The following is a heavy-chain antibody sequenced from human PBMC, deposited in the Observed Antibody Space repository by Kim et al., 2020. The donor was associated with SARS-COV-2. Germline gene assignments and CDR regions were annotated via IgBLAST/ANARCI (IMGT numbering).Heavy chain of an antibody. J-gene: IGHJ3*01. CDR2: IFYSGST. V-gene: IGHV4-31*03. CDR3: ARNARRYFGTVDAFDL. D-gene: IGHD1-7*01. Sequence: SETLSLTCTVSGDSITSVGYYWSWLRQYPGKALEWIGYIFYSGSTSYKPSLKSRIAISLETSKNQFSLRLISVTAADTAIYYCARNARRYFGTVDAFDL. CDR1: GDSITSVGYY.